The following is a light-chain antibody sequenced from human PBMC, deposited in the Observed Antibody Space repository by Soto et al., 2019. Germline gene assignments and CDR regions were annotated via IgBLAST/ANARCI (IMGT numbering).Light chain of an antibody. CDR1: TSNIGSNY. CDR2: RNN. CDR3: SSYAGSSNV. V-gene: IGLV1-47*01. J-gene: IGLJ1*01. Sequence: QSALTQPPSASGTPGQGVTISCSGSTSNIGSNYVYWYQQLPGTAPKLLIYRNNKRPSGVPDRFSGSKSGNTASLTVSGLQAEDEADYYCSSYAGSSNVFGTGTKVTVL.